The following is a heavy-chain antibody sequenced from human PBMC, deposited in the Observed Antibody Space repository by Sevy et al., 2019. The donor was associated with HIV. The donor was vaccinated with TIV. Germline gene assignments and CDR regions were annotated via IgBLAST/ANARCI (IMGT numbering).Heavy chain of an antibody. CDR1: GFTFSSYG. D-gene: IGHD3-22*01. CDR3: AKDWEFGYYDSSGYYGGIDY. J-gene: IGHJ4*02. V-gene: IGHV3-30*18. Sequence: GGSLRLSCAASGFTFSSYGMHWVRQAPGKGLEWVAVISYDGSNKYYADSVKGRFTISRDNSKNTLYLQMNSLRAEDTAVYYCAKDWEFGYYDSSGYYGGIDYWGQGTLVTASS. CDR2: ISYDGSNK.